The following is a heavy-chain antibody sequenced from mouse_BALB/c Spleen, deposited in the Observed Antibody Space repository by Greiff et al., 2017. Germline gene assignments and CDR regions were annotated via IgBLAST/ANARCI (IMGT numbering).Heavy chain of an antibody. CDR3: ARGYDEFAY. J-gene: IGHJ3*01. D-gene: IGHD2-14*01. Sequence: EVQLVESGPGLVKPSQSLSLTCTVTGYSITSDYAWNWIRQFPGNKLEWMGYISYSGSTSYNPSLKSRISITRDTSKNQFFLQLNSVTTEDTATYYCARGYDEFAYWGQGTLVTVSA. V-gene: IGHV3-2*02. CDR2: ISYSGST. CDR1: GYSITSDYA.